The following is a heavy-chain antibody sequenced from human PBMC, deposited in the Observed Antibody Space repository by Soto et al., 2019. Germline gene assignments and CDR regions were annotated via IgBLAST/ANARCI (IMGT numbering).Heavy chain of an antibody. D-gene: IGHD4-4*01. CDR2: IYQSGST. J-gene: IGHJ6*02. Sequence: SETLSLTCAVSGGSISSGGYSWSWIRQPPGKGLEWIGYIYQSGSTYYNPSLKSRVTISVDSSRNQFSLKLSSVTAADTAVYFCATQSYSNSGAYYYYAMDVWGQGTTVTVYS. V-gene: IGHV4-30-2*01. CDR1: GGSISSGGYS. CDR3: ATQSYSNSGAYYYYAMDV.